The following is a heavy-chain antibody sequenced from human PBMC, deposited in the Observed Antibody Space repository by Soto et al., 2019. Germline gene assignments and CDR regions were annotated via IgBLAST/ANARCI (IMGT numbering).Heavy chain of an antibody. J-gene: IGHJ6*01. CDR1: GCPFSSYG. Sequence: AASVKVSFKGSGCPFSSYGISRVRQAPGQGLEWVGGSIPIFGTASYAQKFPGRVTITAAESTSTAYMELSSLRSXEMAVYYCASALLYYYGSVSYSNDFYYDGIDVWGEGTTVTVSS. V-gene: IGHV1-69*13. CDR2: SIPIFGTA. CDR3: ASALLYYYGSVSYSNDFYYDGIDV. D-gene: IGHD3-10*01.